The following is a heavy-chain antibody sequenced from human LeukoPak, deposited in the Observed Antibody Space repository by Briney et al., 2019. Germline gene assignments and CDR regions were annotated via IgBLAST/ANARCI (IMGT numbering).Heavy chain of an antibody. CDR2: TYYRSKWYN. CDR1: GDSVSSNSAA. D-gene: IGHD3-22*01. CDR3: ARTSNYYDSSGYYYATLRPYDY. V-gene: IGHV6-1*01. J-gene: IGHJ4*02. Sequence: SQILSLTCAISGDSVSSNSAAWNWIRQSPSRGLEWLGRTYYRSKWYNDYAVSVKSRITINPDTSKNQFSLQLNSVTPEDTAVYYCARTSNYYDSSGYYYATLRPYDYWGQGTLVTVSS.